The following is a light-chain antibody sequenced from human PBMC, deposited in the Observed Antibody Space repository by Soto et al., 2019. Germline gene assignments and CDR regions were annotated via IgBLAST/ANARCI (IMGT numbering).Light chain of an antibody. CDR2: EVS. V-gene: IGLV2-18*02. Sequence: QSVLTQPPSVSGSPGQSVTISCTGTSSDVGSYNRVSWYQQTPGTAPKLMIYEVSNRPSGVPDRFSGSKSGNTASLTISGLQAADVADYYCSSYRSSSTYVFGTGTKLIVL. CDR3: SSYRSSSTYV. CDR1: SSDVGSYNR. J-gene: IGLJ1*01.